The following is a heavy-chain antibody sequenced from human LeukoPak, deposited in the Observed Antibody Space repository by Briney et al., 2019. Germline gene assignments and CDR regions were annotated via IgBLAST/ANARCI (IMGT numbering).Heavy chain of an antibody. CDR3: ARGLYDYWSDYYSYFDL. CDR2: IHYSGST. J-gene: IGHJ2*01. CDR1: GGSISSGDYY. V-gene: IGHV4-30-4*08. Sequence: SQTLSLTCTVSGGSISSGDYYWSWIRQPPGKGLDWVCIHYSGSTYCNPSLGSRATVSVDTSRNQISLKLSSVTAADTAVYYCARGLYDYWSDYYSYFDLWGRGTLVTVSS. D-gene: IGHD3-3*01.